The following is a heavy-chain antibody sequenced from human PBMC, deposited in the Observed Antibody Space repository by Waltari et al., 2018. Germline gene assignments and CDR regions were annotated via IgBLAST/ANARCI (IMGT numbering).Heavy chain of an antibody. CDR1: GGSISSPY. CDR3: ARGPSPLGAHYS. Sequence: QVQLQESGPGLVKPSETLSLTCPVSGGSISSPYWSWIRQPPGKGLEWIGYIYYSGSTNYNPSLKSRVTISVDTSKNQFSLKLSSVTAADTAVYYCARGPSPLGAHYSWGQGTLVTVSS. D-gene: IGHD1-26*01. CDR2: IYYSGST. V-gene: IGHV4-59*11. J-gene: IGHJ4*02.